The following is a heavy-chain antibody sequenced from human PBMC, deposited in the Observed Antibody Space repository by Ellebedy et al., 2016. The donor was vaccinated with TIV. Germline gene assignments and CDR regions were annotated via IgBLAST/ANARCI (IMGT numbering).Heavy chain of an antibody. CDR2: IKQDGSDK. Sequence: GESLKISCAASGFTFSSSWMHWVRQAPGKGLEWVAHIKQDGSDKKYVDSVKGRFTVSRDNAKNFLYLQMNTLRGEDTAVYYCAKGSPMGSYWGQGTLVTVSS. J-gene: IGHJ4*02. D-gene: IGHD3-10*01. CDR3: AKGSPMGSY. CDR1: GFTFSSSW. V-gene: IGHV3-7*03.